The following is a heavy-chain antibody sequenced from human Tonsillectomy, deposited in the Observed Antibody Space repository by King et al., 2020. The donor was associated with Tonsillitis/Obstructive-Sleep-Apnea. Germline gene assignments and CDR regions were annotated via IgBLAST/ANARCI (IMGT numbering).Heavy chain of an antibody. CDR2: IDHSGST. CDR3: ARGSVDQGWAFDY. CDR1: GGSFSGYY. J-gene: IGHJ4*02. Sequence: QVQLQQWGAGLLRPSETLSLTCGVSGGSFSGYYWTWIRQTPGKGLEWIGEIDHSGSTNNNPSLKSRVTISVDTSKNQFSLNLNSVTAADTALYYCARGSVDQGWAFDYWGQGTLVTVSS. V-gene: IGHV4-34*01. D-gene: IGHD6-19*01.